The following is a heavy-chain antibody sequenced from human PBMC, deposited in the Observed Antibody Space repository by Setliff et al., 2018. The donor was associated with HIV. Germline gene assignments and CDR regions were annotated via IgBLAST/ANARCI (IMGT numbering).Heavy chain of an antibody. D-gene: IGHD3-10*01. Sequence: SETLSLTCTVSGGSITRTPYYWGWIRQPPGKGLEWIGSIYHTGITCDNPSLKSRVTISVDTSKNQISLRLSSVTAADTAVYYCARLSGGMVPNYWGQGTLVTAPQ. J-gene: IGHJ4*02. CDR2: IYHTGIT. CDR1: GGSITRTPYY. CDR3: ARLSGGMVPNY. V-gene: IGHV4-39*01.